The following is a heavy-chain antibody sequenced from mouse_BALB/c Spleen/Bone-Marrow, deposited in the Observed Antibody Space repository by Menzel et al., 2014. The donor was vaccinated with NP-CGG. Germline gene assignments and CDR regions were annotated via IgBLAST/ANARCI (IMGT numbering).Heavy chain of an antibody. V-gene: IGHV5-9-3*01. CDR3: ARQENWALDY. D-gene: IGHD4-1*01. J-gene: IGHJ2*01. CDR2: ISSGGSYT. CDR1: RFTFSNYA. Sequence: EVKLVESGGGLVKPGGSLKLSCAASRFTFSNYATSWVRQTPEKRLEWVATISSGGSYTYYPDSVKGRFTISRDNAQNTLYLQMSSLRSEDTAMYFCARQENWALDYWGQGTTLTVSS.